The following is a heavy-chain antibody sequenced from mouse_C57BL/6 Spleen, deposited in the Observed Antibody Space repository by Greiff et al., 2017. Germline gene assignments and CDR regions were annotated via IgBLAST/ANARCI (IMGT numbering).Heavy chain of an antibody. Sequence: QVQLQQPGAELVKPGASVKLSCKASGYTFTSYWMQWVKQRPGQGLEWIGEIDPSDSYTNYNQKFKGKATLTVDTSSNTAYMQLSSLTSEDSAGYYCARKGGDYDAMDYWGQGTSVTVSS. CDR2: IDPSDSYT. CDR1: GYTFTSYW. J-gene: IGHJ4*01. D-gene: IGHD2-13*01. V-gene: IGHV1-50*01. CDR3: ARKGGDYDAMDY.